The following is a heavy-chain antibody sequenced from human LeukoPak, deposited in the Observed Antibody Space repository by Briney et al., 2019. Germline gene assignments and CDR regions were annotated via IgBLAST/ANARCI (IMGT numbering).Heavy chain of an antibody. CDR2: IDHSGST. Sequence: SETLSLTCTVSGGSISNYYWSWIRQPPGEGLEWIGYIDHSGSTKYNPSLKSRVTISVDTSKNQFSLKLSSVTAADTAIYYCAIPRVSNAFDIWGQGTMVTVSS. V-gene: IGHV4-59*08. J-gene: IGHJ3*02. CDR3: AIPRVSNAFDI. D-gene: IGHD6-13*01. CDR1: GGSISNYY.